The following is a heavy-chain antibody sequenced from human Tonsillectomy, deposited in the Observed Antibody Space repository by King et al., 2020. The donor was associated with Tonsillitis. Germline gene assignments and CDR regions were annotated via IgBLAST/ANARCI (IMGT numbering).Heavy chain of an antibody. D-gene: IGHD2-2*01. CDR1: GGSISSYY. Sequence: QLQESGPGLVKPSETLSLTCTVSGGSISSYYWSWIRQPPGKGLEWIGYIYYSGSTNYNPSLKSRVTISVDTSKNQFSLKLSSVTAADTAVYYCARVRPSTSLDYWGQGTLVTVSS. V-gene: IGHV4-59*01. J-gene: IGHJ4*02. CDR2: IYYSGST. CDR3: ARVRPSTSLDY.